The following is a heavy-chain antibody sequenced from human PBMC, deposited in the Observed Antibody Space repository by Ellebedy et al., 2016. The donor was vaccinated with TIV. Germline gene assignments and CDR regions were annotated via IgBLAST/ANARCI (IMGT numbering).Heavy chain of an antibody. J-gene: IGHJ3*02. V-gene: IGHV4-30-2*01. Sequence: SETLSLXCAVSGGSISSGGYSWSWIRQPPGKGLEWIGYIYHSGSTYYNPSLKSRVTISVDRSKNQFSLKLSSVTAADTAVYYCARALPPHVAFDIWGQGTMVTVSS. CDR2: IYHSGST. CDR1: GGSISSGGYS. CDR3: ARALPPHVAFDI.